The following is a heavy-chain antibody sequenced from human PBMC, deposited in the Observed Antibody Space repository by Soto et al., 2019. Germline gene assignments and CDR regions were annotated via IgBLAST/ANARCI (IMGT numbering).Heavy chain of an antibody. Sequence: SETLSLTCTVSGGSISSYYWSWIRQPPGKGLEWIGYIYYSGSTNYNPSLKSRVTISVDTSKNQFSLKLSSVTAADTAVYYCARDVHRDSSGRESNWFDPWGQGTLVTVSS. CDR3: ARDVHRDSSGRESNWFDP. CDR2: IYYSGST. CDR1: GGSISSYY. V-gene: IGHV4-59*01. J-gene: IGHJ5*02. D-gene: IGHD6-19*01.